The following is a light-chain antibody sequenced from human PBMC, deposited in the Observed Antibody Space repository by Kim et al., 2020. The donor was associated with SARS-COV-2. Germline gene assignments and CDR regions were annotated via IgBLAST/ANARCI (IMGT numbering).Light chain of an antibody. CDR1: HDISDS. V-gene: IGKV1-33*01. J-gene: IGKJ1*01. CDR3: QQSDALPRT. CDR2: DAS. Sequence: GDRVTITCQASHDISDSLNWYQQKPGQAPKLLIYDASNLQAGVPSKFSGSGSGTNFVLTINDLQPADIATYSCQQSDALPRTFGQGTKV.